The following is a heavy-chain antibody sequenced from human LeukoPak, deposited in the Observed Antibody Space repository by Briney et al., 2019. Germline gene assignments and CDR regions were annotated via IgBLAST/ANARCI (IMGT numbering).Heavy chain of an antibody. J-gene: IGHJ4*02. CDR1: GYSISSGHY. D-gene: IGHD5-18*01. CDR2: IYHSGST. V-gene: IGHV4-38-2*01. CDR3: ARGIQLWFDY. Sequence: SETLSLTCAVSGYSISSGHYWGWIRRPPGKGLEWIGNIYHSGSTYYNPSLKSRVTISVDTSKNQFSLKLSSVTAADTAVYYCARGIQLWFDYWSQGTLVSVSS.